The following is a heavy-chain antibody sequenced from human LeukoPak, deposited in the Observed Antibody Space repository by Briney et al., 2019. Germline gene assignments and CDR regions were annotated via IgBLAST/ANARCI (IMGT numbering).Heavy chain of an antibody. V-gene: IGHV1-46*03. CDR3: ATGLGNWYFDL. D-gene: IGHD1-14*01. Sequence: ASVKVSCKASGYTYTSYYMHWVRQAPGQGLEWMGIINPSGGSTSYAQKFQGRVTMTRDTSTSTVYMELSSLRSEDTAVYYCATGLGNWYFDLWGRGTLVTVSS. CDR1: GYTYTSYY. J-gene: IGHJ2*01. CDR2: INPSGGST.